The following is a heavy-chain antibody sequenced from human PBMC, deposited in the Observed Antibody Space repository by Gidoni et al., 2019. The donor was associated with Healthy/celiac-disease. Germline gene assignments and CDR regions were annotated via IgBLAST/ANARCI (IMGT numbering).Heavy chain of an antibody. V-gene: IGHV5-10-1*03. J-gene: IGHJ6*03. Sequence: EVQLVQSGAEVNKPGQSLRISCKVSGYSFTSHWLSWVREMPGNGLEWMGRIDPSDSYTNYSPSLQGHATISADKSISTDYLQWSSLKASDTAMYYCARAYYDFWSGYSTDYYMDVWGKGTTVTVSS. CDR2: IDPSDSYT. D-gene: IGHD3-3*01. CDR1: GYSFTSHW. CDR3: ARAYYDFWSGYSTDYYMDV.